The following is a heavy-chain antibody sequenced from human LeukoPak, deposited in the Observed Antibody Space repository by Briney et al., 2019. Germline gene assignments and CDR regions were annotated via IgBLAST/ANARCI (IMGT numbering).Heavy chain of an antibody. CDR2: IGTAGDT. V-gene: IGHV3-13*01. J-gene: IGHJ4*02. D-gene: IGHD6-19*01. CDR3: ARVSKNSSGWSAYDS. CDR1: GFTFSNYD. Sequence: GGSLRLSCAASGFTFSNYDMHWVRQGTGKGLEWVSAIGTAGDTYYPGSVKGRFTISRENAKNSLYLQMNSLRPGDTAVYYCARVSKNSSGWSAYDSWGQGTLVTVSS.